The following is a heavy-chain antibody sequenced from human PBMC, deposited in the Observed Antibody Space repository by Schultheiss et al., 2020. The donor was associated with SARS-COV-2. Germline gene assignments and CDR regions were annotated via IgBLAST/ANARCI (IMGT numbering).Heavy chain of an antibody. V-gene: IGHV4-59*12. CDR3: ARDPLHVDTAMAPHLDV. D-gene: IGHD5-18*01. CDR2: IYHSGST. Sequence: SETLSLTCTVSGGSISRYYWSWIRQPPGRGLEWIGHIYHSGSTNYNPSLKSRVTMSVDTSKNQFSLKLSSVTAADTAVYYCARDPLHVDTAMAPHLDVWGQGTTVTVSS. J-gene: IGHJ6*02. CDR1: GGSISRYY.